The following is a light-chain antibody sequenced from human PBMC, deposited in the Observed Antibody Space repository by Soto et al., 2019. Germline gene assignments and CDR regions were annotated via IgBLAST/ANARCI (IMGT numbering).Light chain of an antibody. CDR2: DNN. CDR3: AAWDDSLNGLV. CDR1: SSNIGINA. J-gene: IGLJ1*01. Sequence: QSVLTQPPSASGTPGQRVTISCSGSSSNIGINAVNWYQQLPGTAPKLVIYDNNQRPSGVPDRFSGSKSGISASLAISGLQSEDEADYSCAAWDDSLNGLVFGTGTKLT. V-gene: IGLV1-44*01.